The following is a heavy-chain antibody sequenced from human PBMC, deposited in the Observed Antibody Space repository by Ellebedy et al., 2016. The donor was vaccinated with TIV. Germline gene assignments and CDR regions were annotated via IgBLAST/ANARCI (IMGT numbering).Heavy chain of an antibody. CDR1: GGTFNSNS. D-gene: IGHD1-1*01. CDR2: INFYNSAT. Sequence: ASVKVSXXASGGTFNSNSIIWVRQAPGQGPEWMGYINFYNSATIYPQKFQGRVTMTRDTSISTAYMELSGLTSDDTALYYCAKWDINGNLGVPFDSWGQGTLVTVSS. J-gene: IGHJ4*02. V-gene: IGHV1-2*02. CDR3: AKWDINGNLGVPFDS.